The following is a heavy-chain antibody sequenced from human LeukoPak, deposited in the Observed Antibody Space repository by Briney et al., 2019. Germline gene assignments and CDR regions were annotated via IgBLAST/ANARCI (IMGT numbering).Heavy chain of an antibody. D-gene: IGHD3-22*01. V-gene: IGHV4-39*01. Sequence: SETLSLTCTVSGGSISSSSYYWGWIRQPPGKGLEWIGSIYYSGSTYYNPSLRSRVTISVDTSKNQFSLKLSSVTAADTAVYYCARHSIYDSSGYPFDYWGQGTLVTVSS. CDR1: GGSISSSSYY. CDR2: IYYSGST. J-gene: IGHJ4*02. CDR3: ARHSIYDSSGYPFDY.